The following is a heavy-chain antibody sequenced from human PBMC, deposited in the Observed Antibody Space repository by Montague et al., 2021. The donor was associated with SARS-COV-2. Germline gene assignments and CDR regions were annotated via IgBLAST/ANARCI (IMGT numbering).Heavy chain of an antibody. CDR1: GGSMRRHY. CDR3: ARRGTGNYEILDY. CDR2: IYDSGGA. J-gene: IGHJ4*02. Sequence: SETLSLTCTISGGSMRRHYSTWIRQPPGKELERIGSIYDSGGARYNPSLKSRVSISVDASKNQFSLRVTSVTAADTAVYFCARRGTGNYEILDYWGQGILVSLSS. D-gene: IGHD3-3*01. V-gene: IGHV4-59*11.